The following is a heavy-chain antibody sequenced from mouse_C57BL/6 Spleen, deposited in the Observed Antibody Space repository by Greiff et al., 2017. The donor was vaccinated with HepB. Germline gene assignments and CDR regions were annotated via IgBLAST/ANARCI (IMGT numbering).Heavy chain of an antibody. CDR1: GYTFTSYW. Sequence: QVQLKQPGAELVRPGSSVKLSCKASGYTFTSYWMDWVKQRPGQGLEWIGNIYPSDSETHYNQKFKDKATLTVDKSSSTAYMQLSSLTSEDSAVYYCASVTTVVATTRYFDVWGTGTTVTVSS. CDR3: ASVTTVVATTRYFDV. J-gene: IGHJ1*03. CDR2: IYPSDSET. V-gene: IGHV1-61*01. D-gene: IGHD1-1*01.